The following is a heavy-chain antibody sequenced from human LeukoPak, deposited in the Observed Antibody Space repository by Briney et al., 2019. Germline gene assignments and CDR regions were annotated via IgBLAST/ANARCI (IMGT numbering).Heavy chain of an antibody. V-gene: IGHV1-18*01. D-gene: IGHD6-13*01. CDR3: ARLGGYGTLRPRSSSWGGVVAFDI. J-gene: IGHJ3*02. CDR1: GYTFTSYG. Sequence: GASVKVSCKASGYTFTSYGISWVRQAPGQGLEWMGWISAYNGNTNYAQKLQGRVTMTTDTSTSTAYMELRSLRSDDTAVYYCARLGGYGTLRPRSSSWGGVVAFDIWGQGTMVTVSS. CDR2: ISAYNGNT.